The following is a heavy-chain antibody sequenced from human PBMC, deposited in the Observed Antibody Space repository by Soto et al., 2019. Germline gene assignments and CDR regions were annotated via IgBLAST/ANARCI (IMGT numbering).Heavy chain of an antibody. J-gene: IGHJ6*03. Sequence: QVQLQESGPGLVKPSETLSLTCTVSGGSISSYYWSWIRQPPGKGLEWIGYIYYSGSTNYNPSLKSRVTISVDTSKNQFSLKLSSVTAADTAVYYCARDLAGYYYMDVWGKGTTVTVSS. CDR3: ARDLAGYYYMDV. CDR1: GGSISSYY. CDR2: IYYSGST. V-gene: IGHV4-59*01. D-gene: IGHD3-10*01.